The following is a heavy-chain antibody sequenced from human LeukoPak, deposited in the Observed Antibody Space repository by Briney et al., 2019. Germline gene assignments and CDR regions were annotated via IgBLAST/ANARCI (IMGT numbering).Heavy chain of an antibody. CDR2: IIPIFGTA. J-gene: IGHJ4*02. V-gene: IGHV1-69*05. Sequence: ASVKVSCKASGGTFSSYAISWVRQAPGQGLEWMGGIIPIFGTANYAQKFQGRVTITTDESTSTAYMELSSLRSEDTAVYYCARVKMGATSEYFDYWGQGTLVTVSS. CDR3: ARVKMGATSEYFDY. CDR1: GGTFSSYA. D-gene: IGHD1-26*01.